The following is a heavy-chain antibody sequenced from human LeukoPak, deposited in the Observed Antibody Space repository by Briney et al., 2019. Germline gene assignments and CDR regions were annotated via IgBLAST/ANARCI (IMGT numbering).Heavy chain of an antibody. V-gene: IGHV4-4*07. CDR2: IYTGGST. CDR1: GGSISSYY. CDR3: ARAVTRYSSSWRDNWFDP. J-gene: IGHJ5*02. D-gene: IGHD6-13*01. Sequence: PSETLSLTCTVSGGSISSYYWSWIRQPAGKGLEWIGRIYTGGSTNYNPSLKSRVTMSVDTSKNQFSLKLSSVTAADTAVYYCARAVTRYSSSWRDNWFDPWGQGTLVTVSS.